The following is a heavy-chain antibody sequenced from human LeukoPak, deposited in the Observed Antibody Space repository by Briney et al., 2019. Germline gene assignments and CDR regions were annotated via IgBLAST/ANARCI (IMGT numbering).Heavy chain of an antibody. J-gene: IGHJ6*02. D-gene: IGHD6-13*01. CDR2: IIPIFGTA. V-gene: IGHV1-69*01. Sequence: SVKVSCKASGGTFSSYAISWVRQAPGQGLEWMGGIIPIFGTANYAQKFQGRVTISADESTSTAYMELSSLRSEDTAVYYCARGARSSSWRDYYYYYGMDVWGQGTTVTVSS. CDR3: ARGARSSSWRDYYYYYGMDV. CDR1: GGTFSSYA.